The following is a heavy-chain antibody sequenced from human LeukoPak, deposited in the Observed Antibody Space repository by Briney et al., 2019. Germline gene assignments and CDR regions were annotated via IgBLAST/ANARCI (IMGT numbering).Heavy chain of an antibody. CDR1: GYTFTSYD. V-gene: IGHV1-69*13. CDR2: IIPIFGTA. CDR3: ARAGGRSKDTAMLEGDY. J-gene: IGHJ4*02. Sequence: SVKVSCKASGYTFTSYDINWVRQAPRQGLEWMGGIIPIFGTANYKQKFQGRVTITADESTSTAYMELSRLRSDDTAVYYCARAGGRSKDTAMLEGDYWGQGTLVTVSS. D-gene: IGHD5-18*01.